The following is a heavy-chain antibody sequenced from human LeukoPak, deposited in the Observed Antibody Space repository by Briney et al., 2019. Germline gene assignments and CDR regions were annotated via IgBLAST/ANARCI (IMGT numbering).Heavy chain of an antibody. CDR2: VNPNSGDT. CDR1: GYSFDIYE. J-gene: IGHJ5*02. V-gene: IGHV1-8*01. Sequence: ASVKVSCKTSGYSFDIYEINWVRQATGQGLEWMGWVNPNSGDTDYAQKFQGRLAMTRNTSISTAYMELSGLRLEDTAVYYCSRGPRFDPWGQGTQVTVSS. CDR3: SRGPRFDP.